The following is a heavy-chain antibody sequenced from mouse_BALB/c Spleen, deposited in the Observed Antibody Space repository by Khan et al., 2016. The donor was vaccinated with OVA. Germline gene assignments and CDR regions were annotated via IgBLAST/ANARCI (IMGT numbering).Heavy chain of an antibody. Sequence: VQLQESGPGLVAPSQSLSITCTVSGFSLSNYGIHWVRQPPGKGLEWLGVIWTGGITYYNSALMSRLIISNDNSKSQVFLKMNRLQTDDTAIYYCARSYDYDVGGFAYWGQGTLVTVSA. J-gene: IGHJ3*01. CDR1: GFSLSNYG. CDR2: IWTGGIT. D-gene: IGHD2-4*01. V-gene: IGHV2-9*02. CDR3: ARSYDYDVGGFAY.